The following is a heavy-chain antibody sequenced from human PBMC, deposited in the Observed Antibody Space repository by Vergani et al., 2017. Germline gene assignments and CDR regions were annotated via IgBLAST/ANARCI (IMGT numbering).Heavy chain of an antibody. CDR3: ARAGDYGDDNYYDYDGMDV. Sequence: QVQLQESGPGLVKPSETLSLTCTVSGGSISSYYWSWIRQPAGKGLEWLGRIYTSGSTNYNPSLKSRVTMSVDTSKTQFSLKLSSVTAADTAVYYCARAGDYGDDNYYDYDGMDVWGQGTTVTVSS. D-gene: IGHD4-17*01. CDR2: IYTSGST. CDR1: GGSISSYY. V-gene: IGHV4-4*07. J-gene: IGHJ6*02.